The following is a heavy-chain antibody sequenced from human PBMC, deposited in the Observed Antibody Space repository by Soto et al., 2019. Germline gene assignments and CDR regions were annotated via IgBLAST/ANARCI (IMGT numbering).Heavy chain of an antibody. CDR2: ISSSSSYI. V-gene: IGHV3-21*01. CDR1: GFTFSSYS. D-gene: IGHD6-13*01. Sequence: GGSLRLSCAASGFTFSSYSMNWVRQAPGKGLEWVSSISSSSSYIYYADSVKGRFTISSDNAKNSLYLQMNSLRAEDTAGYYCARELSGWYDGGHAFDIWGQGTMVTVSS. CDR3: ARELSGWYDGGHAFDI. J-gene: IGHJ3*02.